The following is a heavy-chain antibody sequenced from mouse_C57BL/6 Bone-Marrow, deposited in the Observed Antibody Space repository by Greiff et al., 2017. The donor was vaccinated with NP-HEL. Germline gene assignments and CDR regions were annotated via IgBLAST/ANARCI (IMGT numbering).Heavy chain of an antibody. CDR1: GFSFNTYA. V-gene: IGHV10-1*01. J-gene: IGHJ1*03. CDR2: IRSKSNNYAT. CDR3: VRRGYYYGRGWYFDV. Sequence: EVKLVESGGGLVQPKGSLKLSCAASGFSFNTYAMNWVRQAPGKGLEWVARIRSKSNNYATYYADSVKDRFTISRDDSESMLYLQMNNLKTEDTAMYYCVRRGYYYGRGWYFDVWAQGPRSPSPQ. D-gene: IGHD1-1*01.